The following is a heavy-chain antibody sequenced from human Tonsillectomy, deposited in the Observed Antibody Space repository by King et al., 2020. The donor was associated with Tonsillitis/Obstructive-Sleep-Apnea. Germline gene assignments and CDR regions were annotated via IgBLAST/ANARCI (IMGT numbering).Heavy chain of an antibody. CDR1: GFTFSSYA. Sequence: VQLVESGGGLVQPGGSLRLSCAASGFTFSSYAMSWVRQAPGKGLEWVSAISGSGGSTYYADSVKGRFTISRDNSKNTLYLQMNSLRAEDTAVYYCAKEQSYYGSGSYIHDYWGQGTLVTVSS. D-gene: IGHD3-10*01. V-gene: IGHV3-23*04. CDR3: AKEQSYYGSGSYIHDY. CDR2: ISGSGGST. J-gene: IGHJ4*02.